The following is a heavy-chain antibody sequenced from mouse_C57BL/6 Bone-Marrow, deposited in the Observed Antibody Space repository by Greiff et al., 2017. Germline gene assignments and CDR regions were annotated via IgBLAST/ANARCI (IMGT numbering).Heavy chain of an antibody. CDR3: ARDAEYYGSMDY. CDR1: GFTFSDFY. CDR2: SRNKANDYTT. Sequence: DVKLVESGGGLVQSGRSLRLSCATSGFTFSDFYMEWVRQAPGKGLEWIAASRNKANDYTTEYSVTVKGRFIVSRDTSQSILYLLINALRAEDTAIYYCARDAEYYGSMDYWGKGTSVTVSS. V-gene: IGHV7-1*01. D-gene: IGHD1-1*01. J-gene: IGHJ4*01.